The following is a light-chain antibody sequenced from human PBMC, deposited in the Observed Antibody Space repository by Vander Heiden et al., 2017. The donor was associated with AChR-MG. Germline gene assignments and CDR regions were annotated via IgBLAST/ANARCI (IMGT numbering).Light chain of an antibody. Sequence: EIVLTQSPATLSLSPGERATLSCRASQSVSSYLAWYQQKPGLIYDASNRATGIPARFSGSGSGTDFTLTISSLEPEDFAVYYCQQRSNWRGTFGQGTRLEIK. CDR3: QQRSNWRGT. CDR1: QSVSSY. CDR2: DAS. V-gene: IGKV3-11*01. J-gene: IGKJ5*01.